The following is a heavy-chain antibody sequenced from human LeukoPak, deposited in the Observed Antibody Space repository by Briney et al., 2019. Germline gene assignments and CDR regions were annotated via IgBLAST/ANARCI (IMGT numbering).Heavy chain of an antibody. Sequence: GGSLRLSCAASGFTFSSYTMNWVRQAPGKGLEWVSSISSSSSHIYYADSVKGRFTISRDNAKNSLYLQMNSLRAEDTAVYYCARVKEASAFDIWGQGTMITVSS. CDR1: GFTFSSYT. J-gene: IGHJ3*02. CDR2: ISSSSSHI. D-gene: IGHD5-12*01. V-gene: IGHV3-21*01. CDR3: ARVKEASAFDI.